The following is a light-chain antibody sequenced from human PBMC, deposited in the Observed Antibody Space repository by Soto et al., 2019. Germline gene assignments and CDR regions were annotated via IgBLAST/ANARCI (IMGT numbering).Light chain of an antibody. CDR1: QSVSSY. J-gene: IGKJ4*01. V-gene: IGKV3-11*01. CDR2: DAS. Sequence: EIVLTQSPATLSLSPGERATLSCRASQSVSSYLAWYQQKPGQAPRLLIYDASNRATGIPARFSCSGSGTDFTLSSCSLEPEDFAVYYCQQRSNWPPVVTFGGGTKVEIK. CDR3: QQRSNWPPVVT.